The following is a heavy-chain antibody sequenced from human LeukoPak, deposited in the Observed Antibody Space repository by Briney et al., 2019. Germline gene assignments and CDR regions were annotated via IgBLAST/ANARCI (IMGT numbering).Heavy chain of an antibody. CDR2: INTDGSST. J-gene: IGHJ4*02. Sequence: PGGSLRLSCAASGFTFSSYWMHWVRQAPGKGLVWVSRINTDGSSTNYADSVKGRFTMSRDNAKNTLYLQMNSLRAEDTAVYSCAREITTNGGRYFDYWGQGTLVTVSS. D-gene: IGHD7-27*01. CDR1: GFTFSSYW. V-gene: IGHV3-74*01. CDR3: AREITTNGGRYFDY.